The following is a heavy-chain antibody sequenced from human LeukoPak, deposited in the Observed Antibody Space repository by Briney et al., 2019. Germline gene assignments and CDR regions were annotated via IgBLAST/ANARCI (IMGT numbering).Heavy chain of an antibody. CDR3: ARGQVLRYFDWLPRV. V-gene: IGHV4-59*12. CDR1: GGSISSYY. CDR2: IYYSGST. D-gene: IGHD3-9*01. J-gene: IGHJ4*02. Sequence: ASETLSLTCTVSGGSISSYYWSWIRQPPGKGLEWIGYIYYSGSTNYNPSLKSRVTISVGTSKNQFSLKLSSVTAADTAVYYCARGQVLRYFDWLPRVWGQGTLVTVSS.